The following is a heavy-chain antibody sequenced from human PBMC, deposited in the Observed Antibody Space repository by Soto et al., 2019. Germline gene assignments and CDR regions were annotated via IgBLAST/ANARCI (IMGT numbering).Heavy chain of an antibody. J-gene: IGHJ4*02. Sequence: QIHLEQSGPEVKKPGASVKVACKASGYTFTSYGISWVRLAPGQGLEWMGWINIYGGGTNYAQKYQYRVTMTRDTSTNTVYLEMRSLTSDDTAIYYCARALYYYDNSGLAFWGQGTLVTVSS. V-gene: IGHV1-18*01. CDR2: INIYGGGT. CDR1: GYTFTSYG. D-gene: IGHD3-22*01. CDR3: ARALYYYDNSGLAF.